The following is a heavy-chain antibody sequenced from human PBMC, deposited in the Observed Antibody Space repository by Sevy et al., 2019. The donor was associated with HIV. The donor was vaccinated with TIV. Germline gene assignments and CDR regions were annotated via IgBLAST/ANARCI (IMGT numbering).Heavy chain of an antibody. V-gene: IGHV1-2*06. Sequence: ASVKVSCKASGYTFTGYYMHWVRQAPGQGLEWMGRINPNSGGTNYAQKFQGRVTMTRDTSISTAYMELSRLRSDDTAVYYCASRLGYCSGGSCSPGGYYYGMDVWGQRTTVTVSS. CDR2: INPNSGGT. CDR1: GYTFTGYY. D-gene: IGHD2-15*01. CDR3: ASRLGYCSGGSCSPGGYYYGMDV. J-gene: IGHJ6*02.